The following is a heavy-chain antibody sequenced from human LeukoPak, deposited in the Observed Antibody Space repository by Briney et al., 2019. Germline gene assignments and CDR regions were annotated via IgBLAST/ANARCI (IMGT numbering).Heavy chain of an antibody. CDR1: GYTFTSYG. CDR2: ISAYNGNT. V-gene: IGHV1-18*01. CDR3: ASATYYDILTGYYNGFDY. J-gene: IGHJ4*02. Sequence: ASVKVSCKASGYTFTSYGISWVRQAPGQGLEWMGWISAYNGNTNYAQKLQGRVTMTTDTSTSTAYMELRSLRSDDTAVYYCASATYYDILTGYYNGFDYWGQGTLVTVSS. D-gene: IGHD3-9*01.